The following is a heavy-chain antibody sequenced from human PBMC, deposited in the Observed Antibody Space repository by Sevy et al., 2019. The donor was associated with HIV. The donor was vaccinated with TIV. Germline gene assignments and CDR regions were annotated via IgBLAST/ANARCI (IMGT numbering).Heavy chain of an antibody. CDR3: ARDRGRDIVLVPAAKTNYLTL. CDR1: GFTFSSYA. CDR2: ISYDGINK. V-gene: IGHV3-30-3*01. D-gene: IGHD2-2*01. Sequence: GGSLRLSCAASGFTFSSYAMHWVRQAPDKGLEWVTVISYDGINKYYADSVKGRFTISRDNSKNTLYLQMSSLRVEDTAVYYCARDRGRDIVLVPAAKTNYLTLWGQGTLVTVSS. J-gene: IGHJ4*02.